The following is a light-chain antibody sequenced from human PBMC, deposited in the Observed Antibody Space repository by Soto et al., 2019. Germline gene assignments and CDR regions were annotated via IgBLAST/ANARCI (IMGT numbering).Light chain of an antibody. CDR1: QSISSW. CDR2: DAY. V-gene: IGKV1-5*01. J-gene: IGKJ5*01. Sequence: DIQMTQSPSTLSASVGDRVTITCRASQSISSWLAWYQQKPGKAHKLXIYDAYSLESGVQSRLSGSGSGTDFTLTIRSLQSEDFATYCCEQLNSYPITFGQGTRLEIK. CDR3: EQLNSYPIT.